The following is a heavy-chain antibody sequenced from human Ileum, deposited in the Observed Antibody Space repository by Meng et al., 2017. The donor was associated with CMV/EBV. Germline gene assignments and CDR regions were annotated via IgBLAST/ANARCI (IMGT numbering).Heavy chain of an antibody. CDR1: GFTFSSYG. CDR3: ARDFRVLWFGEPFPKSYGMDV. CDR2: IRYDGSNK. V-gene: IGHV3-30*02. Sequence: GESLKISCAASGFTFSSYGMHWVRQAPGKGLEWVAFIRYDGSNKYYADSVKGRFTISRDNSKNTLYLQMNSLRAEDTAVYYCARDFRVLWFGEPFPKSYGMDVWGQGTTVTVSS. D-gene: IGHD3-10*01. J-gene: IGHJ6*02.